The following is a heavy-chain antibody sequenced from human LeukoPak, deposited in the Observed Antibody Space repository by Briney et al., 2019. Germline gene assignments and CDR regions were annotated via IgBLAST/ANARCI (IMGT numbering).Heavy chain of an antibody. CDR2: FDPEDGET. Sequence: VASVKVSCKVSGYTLTELSMHWVRQAPGKGLEWMGGFDPEDGETIYAQKFQGRVTMTEDTSTDTAYMELSSLRSEDTAVYYCATVKGRDGYNWYGYWGQGTLVTVSS. CDR3: ATVKGRDGYNWYGY. CDR1: GYTLTELS. V-gene: IGHV1-24*01. J-gene: IGHJ4*02. D-gene: IGHD5-24*01.